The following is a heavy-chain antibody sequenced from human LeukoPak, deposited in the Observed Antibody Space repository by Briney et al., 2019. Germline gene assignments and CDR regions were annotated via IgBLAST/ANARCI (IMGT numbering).Heavy chain of an antibody. CDR3: ERDWDYGSGSYYNGYFDY. CDR1: GFTFSDYY. V-gene: IGHV3-11*01. J-gene: IGHJ4*02. D-gene: IGHD3-10*01. CDR2: MSSSGSTI. Sequence: GGSLRLSCAASGFTFSDYYMSWVRQAPGKGLEWVSYMSSSGSTIYYADSVKGRFTISRDNAKNSLYLQMNSLRAEDTAVYYCERDWDYGSGSYYNGYFDYWGQGTLVTVSS.